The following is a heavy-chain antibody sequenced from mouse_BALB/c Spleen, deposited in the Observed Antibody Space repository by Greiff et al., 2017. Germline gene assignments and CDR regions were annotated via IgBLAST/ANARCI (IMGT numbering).Heavy chain of an antibody. Sequence: EVKLMESGGGLVQPGGSRKLSCAASGFTFSSFGMHWVRQAPEKGLEWVAYISSGSSTIYYADTVKGRFTISRDNPKNTLFLQMTSLRSEDTAMYYCARSRDGSSPYYAMDYWGQGTSVTVSA. CDR1: GFTFSSFG. CDR2: ISSGSSTI. J-gene: IGHJ4*01. D-gene: IGHD1-1*01. CDR3: ARSRDGSSPYYAMDY. V-gene: IGHV5-17*02.